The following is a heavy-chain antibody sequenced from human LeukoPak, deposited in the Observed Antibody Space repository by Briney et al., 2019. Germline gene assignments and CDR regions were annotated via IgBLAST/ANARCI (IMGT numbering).Heavy chain of an antibody. J-gene: IGHJ4*02. CDR2: ISGSSSTI. V-gene: IGHV3-48*01. Sequence: GGTLRLSCAASGFTFSSYSMNWVRQAPGKGLEWVSYISGSSSTIYYADSVKGRFTISRDNAKNSLYLQMNSLRAEDTAVYYCATPFDYWGQGTLVTVSS. CDR3: ATPFDY. CDR1: GFTFSSYS.